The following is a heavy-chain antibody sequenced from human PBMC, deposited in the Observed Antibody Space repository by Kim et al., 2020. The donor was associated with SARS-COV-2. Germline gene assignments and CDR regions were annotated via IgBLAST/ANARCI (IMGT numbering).Heavy chain of an antibody. D-gene: IGHD6-13*01. V-gene: IGHV1-69*13. CDR1: GGTYSSYA. J-gene: IGHJ4*02. Sequence: SVKVSCKASGGTYSSYAISWVRQAPGQGLEWMGGIIPIFGTANYAQKFQGRVTITADESTSTAYMELSSLRSEDTAVYYCSYSSSWGGWLDYWGQGTLVTVSS. CDR3: SYSSSWGGWLDY. CDR2: IIPIFGTA.